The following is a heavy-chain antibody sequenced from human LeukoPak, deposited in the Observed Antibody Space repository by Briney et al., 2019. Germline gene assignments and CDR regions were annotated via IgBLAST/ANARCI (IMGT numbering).Heavy chain of an antibody. CDR3: AKTGIAPSGLLS. CDR1: GYTFTSYD. CDR2: MNPNSGNT. D-gene: IGHD6-13*01. J-gene: IGHJ5*02. Sequence: ASVKVSCKASGYTFTSYDINWVRQATGQGLEWMGWMNPNSGNTGYAQKFQGRVTITRNTSISTAYMELSSLRAEDTAVYYCAKTGIAPSGLLSWGQGTLVTVSS. V-gene: IGHV1-8*03.